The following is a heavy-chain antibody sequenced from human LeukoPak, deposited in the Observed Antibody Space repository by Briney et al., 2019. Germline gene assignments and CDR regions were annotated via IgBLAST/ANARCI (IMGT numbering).Heavy chain of an antibody. CDR1: GIIFSDAW. Sequence: GGSLRLSCAVSGIIFSDAWMNWVRQAPGKGLEWVSYISSSSSTIYYADSVKGRFTISRDNAKNSLYLQMNSLRDEDTAVYYCARDAYYYDSSGYSGRPDQDYWGQGTLVTVSS. J-gene: IGHJ4*02. CDR3: ARDAYYYDSSGYSGRPDQDY. CDR2: ISSSSSTI. D-gene: IGHD3-22*01. V-gene: IGHV3-48*02.